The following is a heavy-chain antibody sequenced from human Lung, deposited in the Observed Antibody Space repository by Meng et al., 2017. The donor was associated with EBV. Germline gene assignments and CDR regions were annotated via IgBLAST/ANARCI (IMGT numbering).Heavy chain of an antibody. CDR1: SGRICSDTSS. Sequence: QPAEAGSGLVKPSQTLSLPWAVASGRICSDTSSWNWIRQRPGKGLEWIGFVYRSGSTYYNPSLKSRVIISVDTSKNQFSLKLSSVTAADTAVYYCARGGMTTVTTYYFDYWGQGTLVTVSS. CDR2: VYRSGST. CDR3: ARGGMTTVTTYYFDY. J-gene: IGHJ4*02. D-gene: IGHD4-17*01. V-gene: IGHV4-30-2*01.